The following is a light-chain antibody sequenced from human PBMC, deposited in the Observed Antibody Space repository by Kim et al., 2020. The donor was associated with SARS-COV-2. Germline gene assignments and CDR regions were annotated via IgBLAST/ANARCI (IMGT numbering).Light chain of an antibody. CDR2: QDN. V-gene: IGLV3-1*01. CDR1: DLGNTY. CDR3: QAWDSRTVI. Sequence: VSPGQSATLTCSGNDLGNTYVCWYQQKPGQSPLLVIYQDNKRPSGIPERFSGSNSGNTATMTISATQAMDEADYYCQAWDSRTVIFGGGTQLTVL. J-gene: IGLJ2*01.